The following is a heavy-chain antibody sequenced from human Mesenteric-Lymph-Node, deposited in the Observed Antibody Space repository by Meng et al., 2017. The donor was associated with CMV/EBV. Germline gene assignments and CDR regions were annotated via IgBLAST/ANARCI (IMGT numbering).Heavy chain of an antibody. CDR2: ISYDGSNK. J-gene: IGHJ4*02. Sequence: GGSLRLSCAASGFTFSSYAMHWVRQAPGKGLEWVAVISYDGSNKYYADSVKGRFTISRDNSKNTLYLQMNSLRAEDTAVYYCARDSKDTYIVATDYWGQGTLVTVSS. CDR3: ARDSKDTYIVATDY. V-gene: IGHV3-30*04. CDR1: GFTFSSYA. D-gene: IGHD5-12*01.